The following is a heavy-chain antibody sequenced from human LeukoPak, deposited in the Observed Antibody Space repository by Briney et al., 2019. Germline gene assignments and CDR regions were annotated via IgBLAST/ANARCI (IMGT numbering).Heavy chain of an antibody. Sequence: ASVKVSCKASGGTFSIYAISWVRQGPGQGLEWMGGSIPIFGTANYAKKFQGRVTITADESTSTAYMELRSSRSEDTAVYYCARVPKYSSGWYTHNWFDPWGQRTLVTVSS. V-gene: IGHV1-69*13. CDR2: SIPIFGTA. CDR3: ARVPKYSSGWYTHNWFDP. CDR1: GGTFSIYA. J-gene: IGHJ5*02. D-gene: IGHD6-19*01.